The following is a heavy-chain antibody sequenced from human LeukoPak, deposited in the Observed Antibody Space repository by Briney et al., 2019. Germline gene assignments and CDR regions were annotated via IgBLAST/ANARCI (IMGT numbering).Heavy chain of an antibody. J-gene: IGHJ4*02. Sequence: ASVKVSCKTSGYTFTTYYMHWVRQAPGQGLEWMGIINPSDGSTSYIQKFQGRVTMTRDTSTSTVYMDLSSLRSEDTAVYYCARDMTRRPDSSAFYPDYWGQGTLVTVSS. CDR3: ARDMTRRPDSSAFYPDY. CDR2: INPSDGST. V-gene: IGHV1-46*01. CDR1: GYTFTTYY. D-gene: IGHD3-22*01.